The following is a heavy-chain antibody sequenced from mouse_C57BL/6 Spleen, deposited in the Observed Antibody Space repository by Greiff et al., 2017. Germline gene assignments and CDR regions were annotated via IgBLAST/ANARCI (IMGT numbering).Heavy chain of an antibody. D-gene: IGHD2-4*01. CDR2: IYPGDGDT. V-gene: IGHV1-80*01. J-gene: IGHJ2*01. Sequence: QVQLQQSGAELVKPGASVKISCKASGYAFSSYWMNWVKQRPGKGLEWIGQIYPGDGDTNYNGKFKGKATLTADKSSSTAYMQLSSLTSEDSAVYFCARSGVYDYDDDFDYWGQGTTLTVSS. CDR3: ARSGVYDYDDDFDY. CDR1: GYAFSSYW.